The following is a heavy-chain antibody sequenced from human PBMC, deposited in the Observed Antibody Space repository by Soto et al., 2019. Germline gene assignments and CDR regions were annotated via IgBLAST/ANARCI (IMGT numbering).Heavy chain of an antibody. CDR3: ARGNDIVLVPAARGWFDP. Sequence: SVKVSCKASGGTFSSYAISWVRQAPGQGLEWMGGIIPIFGTANYAQKFQGRVTITADESTSTAYMELSSLRSEDTAVYYCARGNDIVLVPAARGWFDPWGQGTLVTVSS. V-gene: IGHV1-69*13. J-gene: IGHJ5*02. D-gene: IGHD2-2*01. CDR2: IIPIFGTA. CDR1: GGTFSSYA.